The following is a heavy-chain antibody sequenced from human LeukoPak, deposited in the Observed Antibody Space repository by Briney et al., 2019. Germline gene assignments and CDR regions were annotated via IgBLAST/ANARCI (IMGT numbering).Heavy chain of an antibody. D-gene: IGHD2-2*01. CDR3: ARVDCSSTSCPIFYFDY. CDR2: IYYSGST. Sequence: PSETLSLTYTVSGGSISSYYWSWIRQPPGKGLEWIGYIYYSGSTNYNPSLKSRVTISVDTSKNQFSLKLSSVTAADTAVYYCARVDCSSTSCPIFYFDYWGQGTLVTVSS. V-gene: IGHV4-59*01. CDR1: GGSISSYY. J-gene: IGHJ4*02.